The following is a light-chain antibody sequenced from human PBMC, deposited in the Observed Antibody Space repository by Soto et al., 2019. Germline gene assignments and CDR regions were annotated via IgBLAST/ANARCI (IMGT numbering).Light chain of an antibody. CDR2: GAS. V-gene: IGKV3-15*01. J-gene: IGKJ1*01. CDR1: QSVSSN. CDR3: QQYNNWPPWT. Sequence: EQVMTQSPATLSVSPGARATLSCRASQSVSSNLAWYQQKPGQAPRLLIYGASTRATGIPARFSGSGSGTEFTLTISSLQSEDFAVYYCQQYNNWPPWTFGQGTKVDIK.